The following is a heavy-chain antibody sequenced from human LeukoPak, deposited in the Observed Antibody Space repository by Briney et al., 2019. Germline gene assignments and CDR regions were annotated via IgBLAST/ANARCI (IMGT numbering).Heavy chain of an antibody. CDR3: ARHFGSFDI. CDR2: VFHSGST. J-gene: IGHJ3*02. Sequence: SETLSLTCTVSGYSISNGYYWGWIRQPPGKGLEWIGSVFHSGSTYYNPSLKSRVTISVDTSKNQFSLKLSSVTAADTAVYYCARHFGSFDIWGQGTMVTVSS. CDR1: GYSISNGYY. V-gene: IGHV4-38-2*02. D-gene: IGHD3-3*01.